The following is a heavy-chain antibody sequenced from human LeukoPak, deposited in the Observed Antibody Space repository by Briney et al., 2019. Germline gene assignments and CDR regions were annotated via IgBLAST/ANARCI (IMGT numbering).Heavy chain of an antibody. V-gene: IGHV3-7*01. CDR3: ARLVAPFYYYIDV. Sequence: PPGGSLRLSCAASGYTFSTYWMNWVRQAPGKGLEWVANINQDGSEKYYVDSVRGRFTISRDNAKNSLYLQTNSLRAEDTAAYYCARLVAPFYYYIDVWGKGTTVTVSS. D-gene: IGHD2-15*01. CDR2: INQDGSEK. J-gene: IGHJ6*03. CDR1: GYTFSTYW.